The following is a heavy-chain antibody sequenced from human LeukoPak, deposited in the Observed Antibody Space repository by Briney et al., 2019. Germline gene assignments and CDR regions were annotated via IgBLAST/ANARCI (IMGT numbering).Heavy chain of an antibody. J-gene: IGHJ4*02. V-gene: IGHV4-59*11. Sequence: SETLSLTCAVSGGSISSHYWSWIRQPPGKGLEWIGYIHNSGSTSHNPSLKSRVTISVDTSENQFSLKLRSVTAADTAVYYCARGYGDFRVEGRYFHSWGQGTLVTVSS. D-gene: IGHD4-17*01. CDR2: IHNSGST. CDR1: GGSISSHY. CDR3: ARGYGDFRVEGRYFHS.